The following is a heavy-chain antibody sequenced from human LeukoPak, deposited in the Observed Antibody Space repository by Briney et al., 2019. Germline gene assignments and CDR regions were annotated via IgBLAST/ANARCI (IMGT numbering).Heavy chain of an antibody. CDR1: GSSFTSYW. J-gene: IGHJ5*02. D-gene: IGHD6-25*01. CDR3: ARAVGFNWFDP. CDR2: IYPGDSDT. Sequence: GESLQISCQGSGSSFTSYWIGWVRQLPGKGLEWMGIIYPGDSDTRYSPSFQGQVTISADKSISTAYLQWSSLKASDTAMYYCARAVGFNWFDPWGQGTLVTVSS. V-gene: IGHV5-51*01.